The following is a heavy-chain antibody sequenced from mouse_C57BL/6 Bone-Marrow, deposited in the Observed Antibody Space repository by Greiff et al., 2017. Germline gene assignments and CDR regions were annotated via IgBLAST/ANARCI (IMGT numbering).Heavy chain of an antibody. CDR2: IYPRDGST. D-gene: IGHD2-4*01. J-gene: IGHJ4*01. CDR1: GYTFTSYD. V-gene: IGHV1-85*01. CDR3: ARDFYYDYDDYARDY. Sequence: VQLVESGPELVKPGASVKLSCKASGYTFTSYDINWVQQRPGQGLEWIGWIYPRDGSTKYNEKFKGKATLTVDTSSSTAYMELHSLTSEDSAVYFCARDFYYDYDDYARDYWGQGTSVTVSS.